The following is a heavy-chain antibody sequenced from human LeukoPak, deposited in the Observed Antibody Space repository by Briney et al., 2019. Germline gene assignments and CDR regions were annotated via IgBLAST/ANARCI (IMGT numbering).Heavy chain of an antibody. D-gene: IGHD1-1*01. CDR1: GGSFSAYY. V-gene: IGHV4-34*01. CDR3: ARGPTISETGYFDY. J-gene: IGHJ4*03. Sequence: NPSEPLSHTCAVYGGSFSAYYWSWIRQSPGKGLEWIAEINHRGDTNYNPSVKSRVSISVDTSKNQFSLKVTSLTAADTAVYYCARGPTISETGYFDYWGQRTLVIVSS. CDR2: INHRGDT.